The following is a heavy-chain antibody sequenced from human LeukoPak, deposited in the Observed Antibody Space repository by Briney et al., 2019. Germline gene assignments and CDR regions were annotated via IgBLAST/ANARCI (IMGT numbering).Heavy chain of an antibody. CDR1: GYTFTGYY. V-gene: IGHV1-2*02. J-gene: IGHJ4*02. Sequence: ASVKVSCKASGYTFTGYYMHRVRQAPGQGLEWMGWINPNSGGTNYAQKFQGRVTMTRDTSISTAYMELSRLRSDDTAVYYCARSGKGYSSGWAPFDYWGQGTLVTVSS. CDR3: ARSGKGYSSGWAPFDY. D-gene: IGHD6-19*01. CDR2: INPNSGGT.